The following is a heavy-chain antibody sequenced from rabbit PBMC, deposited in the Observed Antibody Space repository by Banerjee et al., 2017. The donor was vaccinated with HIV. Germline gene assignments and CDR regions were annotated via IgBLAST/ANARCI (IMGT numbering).Heavy chain of an antibody. CDR3: ARPDGDSSYAYYFNL. CDR2: IGTGSGRT. J-gene: IGHJ4*01. Sequence: QEQLEESGGDLVKPGASLILTCTASGFSFSSTHYMCWVRQAPGKGLEWIACIGTGSGRTYYASWAKGRFTISKTSTTVTLQMTSLTAADTATYFCARPDGDSSYAYYFNLWGPGTLVTVS. V-gene: IGHV1S45*01. D-gene: IGHD8-1*01. CDR1: GFSFSSTHY.